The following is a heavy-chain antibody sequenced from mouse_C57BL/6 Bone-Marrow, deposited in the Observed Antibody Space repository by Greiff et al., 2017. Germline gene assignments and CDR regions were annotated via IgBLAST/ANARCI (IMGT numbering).Heavy chain of an antibody. J-gene: IGHJ1*03. CDR2: IDPENGDT. V-gene: IGHV14-4*01. Sequence: VQLQQSGAELVRPGASVKLSCTASGFNIKDDYMPWVKQRPEQGLEWIGWIDPENGDTEYASKFQGKATITADTSSNTAYLQLSSLTSEDSAIYYCAREGGGNYWYLDVWGTGTTVTVSS. D-gene: IGHD1-1*02. CDR3: AREGGGNYWYLDV. CDR1: GFNIKDDY.